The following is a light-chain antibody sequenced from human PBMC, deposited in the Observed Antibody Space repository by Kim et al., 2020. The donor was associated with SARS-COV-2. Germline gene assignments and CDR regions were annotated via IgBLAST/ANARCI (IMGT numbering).Light chain of an antibody. CDR1: TGAVTSGYY. J-gene: IGLJ1*01. Sequence: PAGTVTLTCASSTGAVTSGYYPNWFQQKPGQAPRALIYSTSNKRSWTPARFSGSLLGGEAALTLSGVQPEDEAEYYCLLYYGGAYVFGTGTKVTVL. CDR2: STS. V-gene: IGLV7-43*01. CDR3: LLYYGGAYV.